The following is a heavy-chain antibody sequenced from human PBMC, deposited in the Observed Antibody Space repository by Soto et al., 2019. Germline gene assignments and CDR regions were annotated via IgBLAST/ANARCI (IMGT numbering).Heavy chain of an antibody. Sequence: SETLSLTCAVYGGSFSGYYWSWIRQPPGKGLEWIGEINHSGSTNYNPSLKSRVTISVDTSKNQFSLKLSSVTAADTAVYCCARRAVAGSTYYYYGMDVWGQGTTVTVSS. J-gene: IGHJ6*02. V-gene: IGHV4-34*01. CDR2: INHSGST. CDR1: GGSFSGYY. D-gene: IGHD6-19*01. CDR3: ARRAVAGSTYYYYGMDV.